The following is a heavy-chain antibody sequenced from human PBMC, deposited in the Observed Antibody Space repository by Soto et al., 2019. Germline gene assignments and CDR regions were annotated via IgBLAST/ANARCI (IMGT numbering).Heavy chain of an antibody. V-gene: IGHV1-69*13. Sequence: SVKVSFKASGGTFSSYAISWVRQAPGQGLEWMGGIIPIFGTANYAQKFQGRVTITADESTSTAYMELSSLRSEDTAVYYCASPNYLGSATENWFDPWGQGTLVTVSS. CDR1: GGTFSSYA. CDR2: IIPIFGTA. D-gene: IGHD1-1*01. J-gene: IGHJ5*02. CDR3: ASPNYLGSATENWFDP.